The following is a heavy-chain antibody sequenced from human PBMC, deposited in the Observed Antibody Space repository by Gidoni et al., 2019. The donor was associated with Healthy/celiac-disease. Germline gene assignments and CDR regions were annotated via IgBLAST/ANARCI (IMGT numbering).Heavy chain of an antibody. V-gene: IGHV4-4*07. Sequence: QVQLQESGPGLVKPSETLSLTCTVSGGSISSYYWSWIRQPAGKGLEWIGRIYTSGSTNYNPSLKSRVTMSVDTSKNQFSLKLSSVTAADTAVYYCARGLGEWRDIVVVPAANWFDPWGQGTLVTVSS. CDR1: GGSISSYY. D-gene: IGHD2-2*01. CDR2: IYTSGST. CDR3: ARGLGEWRDIVVVPAANWFDP. J-gene: IGHJ5*02.